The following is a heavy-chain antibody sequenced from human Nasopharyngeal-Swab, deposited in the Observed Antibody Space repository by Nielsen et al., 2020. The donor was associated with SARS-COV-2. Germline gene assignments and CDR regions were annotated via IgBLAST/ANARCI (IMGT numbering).Heavy chain of an antibody. CDR3: AKAARITMIVVYDY. CDR2: ISGSGGST. J-gene: IGHJ4*02. D-gene: IGHD3-22*01. Sequence: VRQAPGKGLEWVSAISGSGGSTYYADSVKGRFTISRDNSKNTLYLQMNGLRAEDTAVYYCAKAARITMIVVYDYWGQGTLVTVSS. V-gene: IGHV3-23*01.